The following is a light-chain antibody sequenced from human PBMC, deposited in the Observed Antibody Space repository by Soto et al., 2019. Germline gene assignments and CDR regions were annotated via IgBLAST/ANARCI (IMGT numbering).Light chain of an antibody. Sequence: DIVLTQSPGTLSLSPGERATLSCRASQSISSFLAWYQQKPGQAPRLLIYGASSRATGIPDRFSGSGSGSDFTLTISRLEPEDFAVYYCQQYDVSAWTFGQGTKVEIK. V-gene: IGKV3-20*01. J-gene: IGKJ1*01. CDR2: GAS. CDR1: QSISSF. CDR3: QQYDVSAWT.